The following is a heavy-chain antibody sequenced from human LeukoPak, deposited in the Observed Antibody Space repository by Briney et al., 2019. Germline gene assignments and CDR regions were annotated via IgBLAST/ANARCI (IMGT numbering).Heavy chain of an antibody. CDR2: INPNSGGT. CDR1: GYTFAGYY. D-gene: IGHD3-3*01. CDR3: ARGDAHDFWSGYYFGSEGRYFDY. V-gene: IGHV1-2*02. J-gene: IGHJ4*02. Sequence: ASVKVSCKASGYTFAGYYMHWVRQAPGQGLEWMGWINPNSGGTNYAQKFQGRVTMTRDTSISTAYMELSRLRSDDTAVYYCARGDAHDFWSGYYFGSEGRYFDYWGQGTLVTVSS.